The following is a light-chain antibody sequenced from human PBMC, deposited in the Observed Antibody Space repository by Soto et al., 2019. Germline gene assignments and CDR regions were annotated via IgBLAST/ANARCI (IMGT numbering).Light chain of an antibody. V-gene: IGLV2-14*03. J-gene: IGLJ1*01. CDR1: SSDVGGFNS. CDR2: DVV. CDR3: SSYTSTMTNV. Sequence: QSALTQPASVSGSPGQSITISCTGTSSDVGGFNSVSWYQIRPGKAPKLILYDVVDRPSGVSYRFSGSKSCNTASLTISGLQAADEADYFCSSYTSTMTNVFGSGTKATVL.